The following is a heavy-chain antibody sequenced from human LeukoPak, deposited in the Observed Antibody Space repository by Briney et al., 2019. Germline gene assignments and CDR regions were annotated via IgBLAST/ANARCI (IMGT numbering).Heavy chain of an antibody. D-gene: IGHD3-22*01. J-gene: IGHJ3*02. CDR2: YYSGST. CDR3: ARDFKVDGSSGYYAFDI. Sequence: SETLSLTCTVSGGSISGYYWGWLRQPPGKGPEWIGYYSGSTNYNPSLKSRVTISVDTPKNQFSLRLSSVTAADTAVYYCARDFKVDGSSGYYAFDIWGQGTMVTVSS. V-gene: IGHV4-59*01. CDR1: GGSISGYY.